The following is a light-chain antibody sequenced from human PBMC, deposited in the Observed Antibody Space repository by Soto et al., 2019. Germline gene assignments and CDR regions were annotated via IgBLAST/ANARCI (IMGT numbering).Light chain of an antibody. Sequence: QSVLTQPPSASGSPGQSVTISCTGTSSDVGGYNYVSWYQQHPGKAPKLIISEVSKRPSGVPDRFYGSKSGNTASLTVSGLQAEDEADYYCSSYAGSNNYVFGTGTKVNVL. CDR1: SSDVGGYNY. CDR2: EVS. V-gene: IGLV2-8*01. J-gene: IGLJ1*01. CDR3: SSYAGSNNYV.